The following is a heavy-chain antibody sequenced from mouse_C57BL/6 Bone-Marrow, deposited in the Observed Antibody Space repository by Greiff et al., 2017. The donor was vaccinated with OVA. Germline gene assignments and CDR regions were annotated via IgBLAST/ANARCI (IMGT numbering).Heavy chain of an antibody. CDR2: ISDGGSYT. CDR1: GFTFSSYA. J-gene: IGHJ3*01. D-gene: IGHD4-1*01. CDR3: AGPGNWDPFAY. V-gene: IGHV5-4*03. Sequence: EVKLVESGGGLVKPGGSLKLSCAASGFTFSSYAMSWVRQTPEKRLEWVATISDGGSYTYYPDNVKGRFTISRDNAKNNLYLQMSHLKSEDTAVYYCAGPGNWDPFAYGGQGTLVTVSA.